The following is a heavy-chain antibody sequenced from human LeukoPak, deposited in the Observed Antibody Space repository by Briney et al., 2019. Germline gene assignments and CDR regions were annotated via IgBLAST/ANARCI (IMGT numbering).Heavy chain of an antibody. J-gene: IGHJ4*02. D-gene: IGHD2-2*01. Sequence: PSETLSLTCTVSGGSISSGDYYWSWIRQPPGKGLEWIGYIYYSGSTYYNPSFKSRVTISVDTSKNQFSLKLSSVTAADTAVYYCARTDIVVDGGYYFDYWGQGTLVTVSS. V-gene: IGHV4-30-4*08. CDR2: IYYSGST. CDR1: GGSISSGDYY. CDR3: ARTDIVVDGGYYFDY.